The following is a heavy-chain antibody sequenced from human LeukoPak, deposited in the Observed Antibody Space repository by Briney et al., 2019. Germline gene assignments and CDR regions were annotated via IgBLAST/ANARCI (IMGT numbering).Heavy chain of an antibody. CDR2: INPNSGGT. D-gene: IGHD3-9*01. J-gene: IGHJ4*02. V-gene: IGHV1-2*06. Sequence: PSVKVSCKASGYTFTGYYMHWVRQAPGQGLEWMGPINPNSGGTNYAQKFQGRVTMTRDTSISTAYMELSRLRSDDTAVYYCARDMAYYDILTGQMDYWGQGTLVTVSS. CDR1: GYTFTGYY. CDR3: ARDMAYYDILTGQMDY.